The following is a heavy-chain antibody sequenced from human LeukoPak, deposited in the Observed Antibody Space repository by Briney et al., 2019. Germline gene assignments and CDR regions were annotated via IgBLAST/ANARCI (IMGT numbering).Heavy chain of an antibody. Sequence: GGSLRLSCAASGFTFSTYEMNWVRQAPGKGLEWVSSISSSGSTIYYADSVKGRFTISRDNAKNSLYLQMNSLRAEDTAVYYCARVFLYYMDVWGKGTTVTISS. V-gene: IGHV3-48*03. CDR2: ISSSGSTI. J-gene: IGHJ6*03. D-gene: IGHD3-10*02. CDR1: GFTFSTYE. CDR3: ARVFLYYMDV.